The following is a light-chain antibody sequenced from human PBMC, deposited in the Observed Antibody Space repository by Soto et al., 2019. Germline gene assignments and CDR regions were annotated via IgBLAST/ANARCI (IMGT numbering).Light chain of an antibody. J-gene: IGKJ5*01. CDR2: GAS. Sequence: EIVMTQSPATLSVSPGGRATLSCRASQSVSSNLAWYQQKPGQAPRLLIYGASTRATGIPARFSGSGSGTEFTLTISSLQSEDFAVYYCQQYNTWPPLITFGQGTRLEN. CDR3: QQYNTWPPLIT. V-gene: IGKV3-15*01. CDR1: QSVSSN.